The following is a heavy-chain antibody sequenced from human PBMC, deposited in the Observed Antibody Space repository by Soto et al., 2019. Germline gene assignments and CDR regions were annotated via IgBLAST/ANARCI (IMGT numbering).Heavy chain of an antibody. D-gene: IGHD3-22*01. Sequence: SLRLSCAATGFTFSSYGMHWVRQAPGKGLEWVAVISYDGSNKYYADSVKGRFTISRDNSKNTLYLQMNSLRAEDTAVYYCAKGSYDSSGPLSWGQG. CDR1: GFTFSSYG. CDR3: AKGSYDSSGPLS. J-gene: IGHJ4*02. CDR2: ISYDGSNK. V-gene: IGHV3-30*18.